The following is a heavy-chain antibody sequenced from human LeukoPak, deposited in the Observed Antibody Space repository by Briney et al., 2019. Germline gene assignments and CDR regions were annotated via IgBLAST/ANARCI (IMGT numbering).Heavy chain of an antibody. D-gene: IGHD3-16*01. J-gene: IGHJ4*02. CDR3: ARDPKDADYVWGSYEDY. CDR1: GYTFTSYG. Sequence: SVKVSCKASGYTFTSYGISWVRQAPGQGLEWMGGIIPIFGTANYAQKFQGRVTITADESTSTAYMELSSLRSEDTAVYYCARDPKDADYVWGSYEDYWGQGTLVTVSS. CDR2: IIPIFGTA. V-gene: IGHV1-69*13.